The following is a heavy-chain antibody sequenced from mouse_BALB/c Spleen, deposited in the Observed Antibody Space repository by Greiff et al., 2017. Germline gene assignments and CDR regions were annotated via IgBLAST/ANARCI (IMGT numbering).Heavy chain of an antibody. CDR3: SRGYYYGSSYWYFDV. CDR1: GYTFTSYW. D-gene: IGHD1-1*01. J-gene: IGHJ1*01. V-gene: IGHV1-55*01. CDR2: IYPGRGIT. Sequence: QVQLKQPGAELVKPGASVKMSCKASGYTFTSYWINWVKQRPGQGLEWIGDIYPGRGITNYNEKFKSKATLTLDTSSSTAYMQLSSLTSEDSAVYYCSRGYYYGSSYWYFDVWGAGTTVTVSS.